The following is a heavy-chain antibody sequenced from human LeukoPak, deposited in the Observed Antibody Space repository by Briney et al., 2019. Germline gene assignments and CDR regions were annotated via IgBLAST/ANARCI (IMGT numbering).Heavy chain of an antibody. J-gene: IGHJ4*02. CDR2: IYYSGST. CDR3: ARARTYSSSWYFDY. V-gene: IGHV4-59*08. CDR1: GGSINDCY. D-gene: IGHD6-13*01. Sequence: PSETLSLTCTVSGGSINDCYWTWIRQPPGKGLEWIGYIYYSGSTNYNPSLKSRVTISVDTSKNQFSLKLSSVTAADTAVYYCARARTYSSSWYFDYWGQGTLVTVSS.